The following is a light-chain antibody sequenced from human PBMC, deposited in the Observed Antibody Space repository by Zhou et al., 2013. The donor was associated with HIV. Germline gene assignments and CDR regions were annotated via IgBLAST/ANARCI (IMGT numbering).Light chain of an antibody. CDR2: GAS. Sequence: VMTQSPATLSVSPGERATLSCRASQSVTSSYLAWYQQKPGQAPGLLIYGASSRATGIPDRFSGSGSGTDFTLTISRLEPEDFAVYYCQQYGSSLPTFGQGTKVEIK. V-gene: IGKV3-20*01. J-gene: IGKJ1*01. CDR1: QSVTSSY. CDR3: QQYGSSLPT.